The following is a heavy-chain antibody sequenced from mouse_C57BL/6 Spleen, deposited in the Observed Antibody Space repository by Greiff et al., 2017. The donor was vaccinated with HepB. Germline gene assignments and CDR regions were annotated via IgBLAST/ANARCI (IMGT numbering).Heavy chain of an antibody. D-gene: IGHD1-1*01. CDR3: ARPLTTGYYFDY. V-gene: IGHV1-81*01. J-gene: IGHJ2*01. Sequence: VNVVESGAELARPGASVKLSCKASGYTFTSYGISWVKQRTGQGLEWIGEIYPRSGNTYYNEKFKGKATLTADKSSSTAYMELRSLTSEDSAVYFCARPLTTGYYFDYWGQGTTLTVSS. CDR1: GYTFTSYG. CDR2: IYPRSGNT.